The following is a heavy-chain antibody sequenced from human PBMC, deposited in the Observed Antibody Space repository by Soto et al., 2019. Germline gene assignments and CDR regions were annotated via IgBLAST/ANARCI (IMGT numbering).Heavy chain of an antibody. CDR2: IYPGDSDT. D-gene: IGHD3-3*01. CDR1: GTNYW. V-gene: IGHV5-51*01. J-gene: IGHJ4*02. Sequence: GESLKISCRTSGTNYWIAWVRQRHGKGLEWLGIIYPGDSDTRYSPSFQGQLTISADESINTTYLRWSTLKASDSGIYFCARGYYAFWSGPLDYWGQGTLVTVSS. CDR3: ARGYYAFWSGPLDY.